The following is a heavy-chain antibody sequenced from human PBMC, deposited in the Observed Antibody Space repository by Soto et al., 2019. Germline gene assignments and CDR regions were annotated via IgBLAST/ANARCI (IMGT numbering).Heavy chain of an antibody. V-gene: IGHV1-69*13. D-gene: IGHD3-22*01. CDR1: GGTFSSYA. CDR2: IIPIFGTA. J-gene: IGHJ3*02. CDR3: AFYDSSGYSKRNAFDI. Sequence: ASVKVSCKASGGTFSSYAISWVRQAPGQGLEWMGGIIPIFGTANYAQKFQGRVTITADESTSTAYMELSSLRSEDTAVYYCAFYDSSGYSKRNAFDIWGQGTMVTVSS.